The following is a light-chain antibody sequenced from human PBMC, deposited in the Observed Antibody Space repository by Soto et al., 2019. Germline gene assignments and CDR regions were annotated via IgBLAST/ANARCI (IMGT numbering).Light chain of an antibody. CDR1: RSVSSSY. CDR3: QQYGSSPET. Sequence: EILLTQSPGTLALSPGVRATLSCRASRSVSSSYLAWYQQKPGQAPRLLMYGASSRATGIPERFSGSGSGTDFTLTISRLEPEDFEVYYCQQYGSSPETFGQGTKVDIK. J-gene: IGKJ1*01. V-gene: IGKV3-20*01. CDR2: GAS.